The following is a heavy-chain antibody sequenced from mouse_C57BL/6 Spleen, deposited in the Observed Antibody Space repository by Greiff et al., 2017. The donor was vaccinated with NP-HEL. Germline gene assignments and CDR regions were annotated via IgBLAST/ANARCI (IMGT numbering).Heavy chain of an antibody. V-gene: IGHV1-54*01. CDR3: ARERYSNSFAY. D-gene: IGHD2-5*01. J-gene: IGHJ3*01. CDR1: GYAFTNYL. CDR2: INPGSGGT. Sequence: QVQLQQSGAELVRPGTSVKVSCKASGYAFTNYLIEWVKQRPGQGLEWIGVINPGSGGTNYNEKFKGKATLTADKSSSTAYMQLSSLTSEDSAVYFCARERYSNSFAYWGQGTLVTVSA.